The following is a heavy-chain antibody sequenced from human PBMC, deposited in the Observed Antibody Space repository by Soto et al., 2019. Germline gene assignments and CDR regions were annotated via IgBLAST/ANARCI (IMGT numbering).Heavy chain of an antibody. D-gene: IGHD3-3*01. CDR3: AKRGLGAMMHYDFWSGYSGGYYFDY. V-gene: IGHV3-21*04. Sequence: PGGSLRLSCAASGFNFITYSLSWVRQAPGKGLEWVASISSSAVYIDYADSVKGRFAISRDNANNSLYLQMNSLRAEDRAVYYCAKRGLGAMMHYDFWSGYSGGYYFDYWGQGTLVTVSS. CDR1: GFNFITYS. J-gene: IGHJ4*02. CDR2: ISSSAVYI.